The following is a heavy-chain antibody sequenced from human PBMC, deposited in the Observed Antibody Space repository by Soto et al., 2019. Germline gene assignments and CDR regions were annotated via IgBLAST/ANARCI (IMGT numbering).Heavy chain of an antibody. Sequence: PGESLKISCKGSGYSFTSYWISWVRQMPGKGLEWMGRIDPSDSYTNYSPSFQGHVTISADKSISTAYLQWSSLKASDTAMYYCAITYRRTRSPYYYYGMDVWGQGTTVTFSS. CDR2: IDPSDSYT. CDR3: AITYRRTRSPYYYYGMDV. J-gene: IGHJ6*02. D-gene: IGHD1-20*01. CDR1: GYSFTSYW. V-gene: IGHV5-10-1*01.